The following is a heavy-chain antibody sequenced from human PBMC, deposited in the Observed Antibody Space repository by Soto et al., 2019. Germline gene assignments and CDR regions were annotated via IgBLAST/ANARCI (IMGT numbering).Heavy chain of an antibody. V-gene: IGHV1-46*01. CDR3: ARADDIFDY. Sequence: ASVKVSCKASGYTFTSYYIHWVRQAPGQGLEWMGIISPSGGSTSYAQKFQDRVTMTRDTSTTTVYMELSSLRSEDTAVYYCARADDIFDYWGQGTLVTVSS. CDR1: GYTFTSYY. CDR2: ISPSGGST. J-gene: IGHJ4*02. D-gene: IGHD3-9*01.